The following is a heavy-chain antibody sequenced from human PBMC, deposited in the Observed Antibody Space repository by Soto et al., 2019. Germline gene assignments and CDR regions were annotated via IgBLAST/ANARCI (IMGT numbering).Heavy chain of an antibody. Sequence: QITLKESGSDLVRPTQTLTLTCSFCGFSLTTSPVGVGWIRQPPGKALEWLALIYWDDDKGYSPSLRSRLTITKDTSRNQVVLTMADMDPVDTVTYYCAHSGCGDGDPCFEYLGQGSLVAVSS. V-gene: IGHV2-5*02. CDR3: AHSGCGDGDPCFEY. J-gene: IGHJ4*02. D-gene: IGHD4-17*01. CDR1: GFSLTTSPVG. CDR2: IYWDDDK.